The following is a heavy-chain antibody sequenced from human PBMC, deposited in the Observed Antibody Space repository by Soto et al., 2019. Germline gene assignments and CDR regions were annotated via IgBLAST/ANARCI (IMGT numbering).Heavy chain of an antibody. CDR1: GFTFSSYG. CDR3: AREGYQLLYYYYYGMDV. Sequence: GSLRLSCAASGFTFSSYGMHWVRQAPGKGLEWVAVISYDGSNKYYADSVKGRFTISRDNSKNTLYLQMNSLRAEDTAVYYCAREGYQLLYYYYYGMDVWGQGTTVTVSS. V-gene: IGHV3-30*03. CDR2: ISYDGSNK. D-gene: IGHD2-2*01. J-gene: IGHJ6*02.